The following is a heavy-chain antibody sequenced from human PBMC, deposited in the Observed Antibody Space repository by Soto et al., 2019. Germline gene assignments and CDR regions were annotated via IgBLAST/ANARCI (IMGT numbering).Heavy chain of an antibody. CDR3: ARGLGLYYFDY. J-gene: IGHJ4*02. D-gene: IGHD1-26*01. V-gene: IGHV1-3*01. CDR2: INAGNGNT. Sequence: ASVKGACKASGYTFTYCSLHWLQQAPGQGLERMRWINAGNGNTKYSQKFQGRVTITRDTSASTAYMELSSLRSEDTAVYYCARGLGLYYFDYWGQGTLVTVSS. CDR1: GYTFTYCS.